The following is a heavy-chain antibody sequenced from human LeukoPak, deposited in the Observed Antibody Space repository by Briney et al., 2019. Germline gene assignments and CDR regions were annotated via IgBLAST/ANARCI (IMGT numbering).Heavy chain of an antibody. J-gene: IGHJ4*02. V-gene: IGHV4-4*02. CDR1: GGSISSRNR. CDR3: AVAVTGYSFDY. D-gene: IGHD6-19*01. CDR2: IYYSGST. Sequence: SGTLSLTCAVTGGSISSRNRWNWVRQSPGKGLERIREIYYSGSTNYNSSLKSRVSISLDKSKKQFSLKLTSVTAADTAVYYCAVAVTGYSFDYWGQGTLVTVSS.